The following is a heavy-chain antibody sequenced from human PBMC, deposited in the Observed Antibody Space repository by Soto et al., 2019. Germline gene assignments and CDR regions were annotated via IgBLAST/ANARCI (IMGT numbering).Heavy chain of an antibody. J-gene: IGHJ6*02. CDR3: ARTISRAPNGCYYYYGMDV. D-gene: IGHD2-8*01. V-gene: IGHV1-18*01. CDR1: GYTFTSYG. CDR2: ISAYNGNT. Sequence: ASVKVSCKASGYTFTSYGISWVRQAPGQGIEWMGWISAYNGNTNYAQKLQGRVTMTTDTSTSTAYMELRSLRSDDTAVYYCARTISRAPNGCYYYYGMDVWGRGTTVT.